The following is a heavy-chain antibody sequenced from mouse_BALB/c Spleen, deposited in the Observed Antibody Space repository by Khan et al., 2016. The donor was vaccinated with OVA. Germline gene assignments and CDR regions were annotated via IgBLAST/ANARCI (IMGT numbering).Heavy chain of an antibody. J-gene: IGHJ2*01. Sequence: QVQLKQSGAELVRPGASVKLSCRTSGYIFTNYWIHWVKQRSGQGLEWIARIYPGTDNTYYNEKLKDKATLTADRSSSTAYMQFSSLKSEDSAVYFCAREESLYDFVYWGQGTTLTVSS. CDR3: AREESLYDFVY. CDR1: GYIFTNYW. D-gene: IGHD2-14*01. V-gene: IGHV1-76*01. CDR2: IYPGTDNT.